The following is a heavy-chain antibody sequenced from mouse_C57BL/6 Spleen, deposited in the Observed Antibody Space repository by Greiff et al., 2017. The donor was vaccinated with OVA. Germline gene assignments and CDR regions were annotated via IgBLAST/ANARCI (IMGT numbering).Heavy chain of an antibody. D-gene: IGHD2-4*01. Sequence: EVQLQQSGPELVKPGASVKIPCQASGYTFTDYNMDWVKQSHGKSLEWLGYITPNTGGTLYHQKFKDQATLTVDKTSSTAYRELRSLTSEDTAVYYCARGDYDGEYYFDYWGQGTTRTVSS. CDR1: GYTFTDYN. CDR2: ITPNTGGT. CDR3: ARGDYDGEYYFDY. J-gene: IGHJ2*01. V-gene: IGHV1-18*01.